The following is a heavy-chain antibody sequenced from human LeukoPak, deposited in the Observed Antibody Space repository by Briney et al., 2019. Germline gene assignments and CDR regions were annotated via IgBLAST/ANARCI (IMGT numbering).Heavy chain of an antibody. CDR1: GFTFRSYS. J-gene: IGHJ5*02. Sequence: GGSLRLSCAASGFTFRSYSINWVRQAPGKGLEWVSAISGSGGSTYYADSVKGRFTISRDNSKNTLYLQMNSLRADDTAIYYCAKYSSSWYGGDWFDPWGQGTLVTVSS. V-gene: IGHV3-23*01. D-gene: IGHD6-13*01. CDR2: ISGSGGST. CDR3: AKYSSSWYGGDWFDP.